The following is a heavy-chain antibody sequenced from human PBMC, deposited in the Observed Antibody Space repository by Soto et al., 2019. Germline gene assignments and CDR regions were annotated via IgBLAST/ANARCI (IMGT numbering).Heavy chain of an antibody. CDR3: AKDKAPVIVAPTY. CDR1: GFTFSSYG. CDR2: ISYDGSNK. Sequence: GESLKISCAASGFTFSSYGMHWVRQAPGKGLEWVAVISYDGSNKYYADNVKGRFTISRDNSKNTLKLKMNRLRAEDMDLYYCAKDKAPVIVAPTYWGQGTLVTVSS. J-gene: IGHJ4*02. D-gene: IGHD2-21*01. V-gene: IGHV3-30*18.